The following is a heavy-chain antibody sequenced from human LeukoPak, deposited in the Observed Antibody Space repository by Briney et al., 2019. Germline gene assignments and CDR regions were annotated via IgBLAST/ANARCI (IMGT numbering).Heavy chain of an antibody. D-gene: IGHD2-2*02. Sequence: SQTLSLTCTVSGGSISSGGYYWSWIRQHPGKGLEWIGYIYYSGSTYYNPSLKSRVTISVDTSKNQFSLKLSSVTAADTAVYYCARERGDIVVVPAAIPPRYYYMDVWGKGTTVTVSS. V-gene: IGHV4-31*03. CDR1: GGSISSGGYY. CDR3: ARERGDIVVVPAAIPPRYYYMDV. CDR2: IYYSGST. J-gene: IGHJ6*03.